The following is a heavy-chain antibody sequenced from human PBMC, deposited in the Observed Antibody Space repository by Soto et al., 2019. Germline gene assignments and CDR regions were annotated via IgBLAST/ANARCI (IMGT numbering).Heavy chain of an antibody. Sequence: QVHLVQSGAEVRKPGASVKVSCKASGYTFTSYDINWVRQATGQGLEWMGWMNPNSGNTAYAQKFQGRVTMTRNTSIITAHMELSSLRSEDTAVYYCARESTRGFDPWGQGTLVTVSS. J-gene: IGHJ5*02. D-gene: IGHD1-1*01. V-gene: IGHV1-8*01. CDR2: MNPNSGNT. CDR3: ARESTRGFDP. CDR1: GYTFTSYD.